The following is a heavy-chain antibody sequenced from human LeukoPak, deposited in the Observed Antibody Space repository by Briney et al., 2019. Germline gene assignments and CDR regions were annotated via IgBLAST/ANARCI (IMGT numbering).Heavy chain of an antibody. CDR1: GYTFTSYG. V-gene: IGHV1-18*01. D-gene: IGHD1-26*01. Sequence: ASLKVSCAASGYTFTSYGISWVRQAPGQGLEWVGWISAYNGNTNDAQKLQGIVTMPTDTSTSTAYMELRSLRSDDTAVYYCARVFGGSYYTPTDWYFDLWGRGTLVTVSS. CDR2: ISAYNGNT. J-gene: IGHJ2*01. CDR3: ARVFGGSYYTPTDWYFDL.